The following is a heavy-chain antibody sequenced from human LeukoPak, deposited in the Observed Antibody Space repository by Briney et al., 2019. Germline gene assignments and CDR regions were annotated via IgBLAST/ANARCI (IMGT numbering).Heavy chain of an antibody. V-gene: IGHV3-7*01. CDR3: ARESRGYQLLSGMDV. CDR2: IKQDGSEK. D-gene: IGHD2-2*01. CDR1: GFTFSSYW. J-gene: IGHJ6*04. Sequence: PGGSLKLSCAASGFTFSSYWMSWVRQAPGKGLEWVANIKQDGSEKYYVDSVKGRFTISRDNAKNSLYLQMNSLRAEDTAVYYCARESRGYQLLSGMDVWGKGTPVTISS.